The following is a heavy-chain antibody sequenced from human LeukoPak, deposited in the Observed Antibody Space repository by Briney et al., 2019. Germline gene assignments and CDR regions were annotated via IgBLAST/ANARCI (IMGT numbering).Heavy chain of an antibody. CDR3: ARGNRYYDILTGYYTDYYYGMDV. Sequence: GGSLRLSCAASGFTFSSYWMSWVRQAPGKGLEWVANIKQEGSEKYYVDSVKGRFTISRDNAKNSLYLQMNSLRAEDTAVYYCARGNRYYDILTGYYTDYYYGMDVWGQGTTVTVSS. CDR1: GFTFSSYW. J-gene: IGHJ6*02. CDR2: IKQEGSEK. D-gene: IGHD3-9*01. V-gene: IGHV3-7*01.